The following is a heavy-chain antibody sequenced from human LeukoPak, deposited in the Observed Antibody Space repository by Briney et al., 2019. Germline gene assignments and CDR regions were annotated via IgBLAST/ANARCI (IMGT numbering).Heavy chain of an antibody. CDR2: IYNSGST. CDR1: GASITSFY. CDR3: AKTANDILTGFMAFDI. Sequence: PSDILSLICTVPGASITSFYWNWIRQPPGNGLEWSGYIYNSGSTNYNPSLKSRVAISVDTSKNQFSLKLSSVTAADTAVYYRAKTANDILTGFMAFDIWGQGTMVTVSS. D-gene: IGHD3-9*01. V-gene: IGHV4-59*08. J-gene: IGHJ3*02.